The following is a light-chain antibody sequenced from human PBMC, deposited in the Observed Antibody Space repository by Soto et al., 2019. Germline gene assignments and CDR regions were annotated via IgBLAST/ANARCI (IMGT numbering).Light chain of an antibody. V-gene: IGKV1-12*01. CDR2: AAS. Sequence: ILMTQSPSSLSAFVGDRVTITSRASQDSGNFVAWSQQTPGKAPKLLIYAASSLQSGVPSRFSGSGSGADFTFTISSLQAEDVATYYCQQGSSFPWTFGQGTKVDIK. CDR1: QDSGNF. J-gene: IGKJ1*01. CDR3: QQGSSFPWT.